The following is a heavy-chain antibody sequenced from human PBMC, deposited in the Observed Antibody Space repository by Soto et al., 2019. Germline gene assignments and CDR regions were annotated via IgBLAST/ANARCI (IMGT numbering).Heavy chain of an antibody. Sequence: PGGSLRLSCAASGFTFSNAWISWVRQAPGKGLXWVXXIXSXTXGXXXXYAAPVKGRFTISRDDSKKTLYLQMNSLKTEDTAVYYCTTDPPTNWGQGTLVTVSS. J-gene: IGHJ4*02. CDR1: GFTFSNAW. V-gene: IGHV3-15*01. CDR3: TTDPPTN. D-gene: IGHD5-12*01. CDR2: IXSXTXGXXX.